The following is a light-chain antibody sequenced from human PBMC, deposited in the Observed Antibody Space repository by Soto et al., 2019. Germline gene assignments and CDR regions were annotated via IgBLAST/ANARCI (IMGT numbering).Light chain of an antibody. Sequence: QSVLTQPASVSGSPGQSITISCAGTSGDIGAYNYVAWFQQHPGKAPKLLIYEVISRPSGVSNRFSGSKSGNTASLTISGLQTEDEADYYCSSYTTSDTLLFGPGTKLTVL. CDR2: EVI. CDR3: SSYTTSDTLL. V-gene: IGLV2-14*01. J-gene: IGLJ1*01. CDR1: SGDIGAYNY.